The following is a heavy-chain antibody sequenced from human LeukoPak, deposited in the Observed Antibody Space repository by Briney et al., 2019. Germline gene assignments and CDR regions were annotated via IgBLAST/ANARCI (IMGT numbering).Heavy chain of an antibody. Sequence: VASVKVSCKASGGTFSSYAISWVRQAPGQGLEWMGRIIPIFGTANYAQKFQGRVTITTDESTSTAYMELSSLRSEDTAVYYCASSGDGIAVAGTMNDYWGQGTLVTVSS. CDR1: GGTFSSYA. J-gene: IGHJ4*02. D-gene: IGHD6-19*01. CDR3: ASSGDGIAVAGTMNDY. V-gene: IGHV1-69*05. CDR2: IIPIFGTA.